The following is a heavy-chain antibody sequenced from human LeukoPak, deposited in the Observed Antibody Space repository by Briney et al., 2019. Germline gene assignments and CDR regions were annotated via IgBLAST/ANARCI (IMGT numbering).Heavy chain of an antibody. CDR3: ARGWIAAAGTGWFDP. Sequence: ASVKVSCKASGYTFTSYDINWVRQATGQGLEWMGWMNPNSGNTGYAQKFQGRVTMTRNTPISTAYMELSSLRSEDTGVYYCARGWIAAAGTGWFDPWGQGTLVTVSS. J-gene: IGHJ5*02. CDR2: MNPNSGNT. V-gene: IGHV1-8*01. D-gene: IGHD6-13*01. CDR1: GYTFTSYD.